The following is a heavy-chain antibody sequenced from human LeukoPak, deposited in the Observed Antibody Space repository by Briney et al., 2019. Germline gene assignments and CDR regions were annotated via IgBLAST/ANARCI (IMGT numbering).Heavy chain of an antibody. CDR2: IVVGSGNT. V-gene: IGHV1-58*02. Sequence: SVKVSCKASGFTFTSSAMQWVRQARGQRLEWMGWIVVGSGNTNYAQKFQERVTITRDMSTSTAYMELSSLRSEDTAVYYCAADLLAGSPAEGYWGQGTLVTVSS. J-gene: IGHJ4*02. CDR1: GFTFTSSA. D-gene: IGHD3-3*02. CDR3: AADLLAGSPAEGY.